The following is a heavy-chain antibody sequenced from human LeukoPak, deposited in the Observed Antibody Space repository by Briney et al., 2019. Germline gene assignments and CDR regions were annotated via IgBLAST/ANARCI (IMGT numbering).Heavy chain of an antibody. CDR3: ARVRRACSSTSCYASYWYFDL. CDR2: IYYSGST. Sequence: SETLSLTCTVSGGSISSYYWSWIRQPPGKGLEWIGYIYYSGSTNYNPSLKSRVTISVDTSKNQFSLKLSSVTAADTAVYYCARVRRACSSTSCYASYWYFDLWGRGTLVTVSS. D-gene: IGHD2-2*01. J-gene: IGHJ2*01. CDR1: GGSISSYY. V-gene: IGHV4-59*01.